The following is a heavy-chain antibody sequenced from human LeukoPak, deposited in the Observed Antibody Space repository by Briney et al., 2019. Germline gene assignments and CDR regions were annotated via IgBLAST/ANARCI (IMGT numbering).Heavy chain of an antibody. CDR2: IYYSGST. Sequence: SETLSLTCTVSGGSISTSNYYWGWIRQPPGKGLEWIGNIYYSGSTYYNPSLKSRVSISVDTSKNQFSLKLTSVTAADTAVYYCARAPEYGLYYFDYWGQGTLVTVSS. V-gene: IGHV4-39*07. CDR3: ARAPEYGLYYFDY. J-gene: IGHJ4*02. CDR1: GGSISTSNYY. D-gene: IGHD1-14*01.